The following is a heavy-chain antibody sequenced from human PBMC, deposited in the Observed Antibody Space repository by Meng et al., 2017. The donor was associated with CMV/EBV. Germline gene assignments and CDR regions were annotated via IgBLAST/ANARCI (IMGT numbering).Heavy chain of an antibody. V-gene: IGHV3-30*02. Sequence: GGSLRLSCAASGFTFDNYGMHWVRQPPGKGLEWVAFIRHDGTTKFYGDSVKGRFTISRDNSKNTMYLQMNSLRPEETAIYYCAKVLLLFGRDNACFDNWGQGTMVTVSS. D-gene: IGHD3-10*01. J-gene: IGHJ4*02. CDR3: AKVLLLFGRDNACFDN. CDR1: GFTFDNYG. CDR2: IRHDGTTK.